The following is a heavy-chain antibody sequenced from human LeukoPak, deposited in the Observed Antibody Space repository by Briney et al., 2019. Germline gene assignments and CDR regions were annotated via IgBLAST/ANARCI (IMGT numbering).Heavy chain of an antibody. J-gene: IGHJ4*02. CDR3: ARAYKGDGSVYYSLGY. V-gene: IGHV1-69*13. CDR2: IIPIFGTA. D-gene: IGHD3-22*01. Sequence: ASVKVSCKASGGTFSSYAISWVRQAPGQGLEWMGGIIPIFGTANYAQKFQGRVTITADESTSTAYMELSSLRSEDTAVYYCARAYKGDGSVYYSLGYGGQEPRVTVSS. CDR1: GGTFSSYA.